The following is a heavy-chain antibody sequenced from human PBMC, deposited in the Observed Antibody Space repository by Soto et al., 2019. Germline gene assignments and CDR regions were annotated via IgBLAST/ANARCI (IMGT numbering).Heavy chain of an antibody. D-gene: IGHD3-22*01. CDR2: IDTDGSST. CDR3: TRPTYFYDSRGQVFDF. V-gene: IGHV3-74*01. CDR1: GFSFSTYW. Sequence: EVQLVESGGDLVQPGGSLRLSCAASGFSFSTYWMHWVRQAPGKGLVWISRIDTDGSSTNYADSVKGRFTISRDNAKDTLYLQMNNLRAEDTAVYYCTRPTYFYDSRGQVFDFWVQGTLVTVSS. J-gene: IGHJ4*02.